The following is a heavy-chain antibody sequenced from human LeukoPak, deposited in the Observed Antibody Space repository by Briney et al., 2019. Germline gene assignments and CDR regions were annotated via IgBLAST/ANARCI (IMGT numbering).Heavy chain of an antibody. CDR1: GGTFSSYA. J-gene: IGHJ3*02. Sequence: GASVKVSCKASGGTFSSYAISWVRQAPGQGLEWMGGIIPIFGTANYAQKFQGRVTITADESTSTAYMELSSLRSEDTAVYYCARARALLYGDYGHAFDIWGQGTMVTVSS. CDR2: IIPIFGTA. CDR3: ARARALLYGDYGHAFDI. V-gene: IGHV1-69*13. D-gene: IGHD4-17*01.